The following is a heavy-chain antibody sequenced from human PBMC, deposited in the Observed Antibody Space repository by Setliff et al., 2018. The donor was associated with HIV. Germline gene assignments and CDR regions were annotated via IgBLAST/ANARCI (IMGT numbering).Heavy chain of an antibody. D-gene: IGHD3-16*01. Sequence: ETLRLSCAASGFTFSNYWMSWVRQTPGKGLEWVANIKPDGSEKYYVDSVKGRFTISRDNAESSLYLQMNSLRAEDTAVYYCARDYVWGRRAFDIWGPGTMVTVSS. J-gene: IGHJ3*02. V-gene: IGHV3-7*01. CDR3: ARDYVWGRRAFDI. CDR1: GFTFSNYW. CDR2: IKPDGSEK.